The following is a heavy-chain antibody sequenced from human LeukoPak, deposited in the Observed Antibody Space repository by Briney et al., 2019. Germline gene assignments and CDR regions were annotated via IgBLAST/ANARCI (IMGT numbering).Heavy chain of an antibody. V-gene: IGHV3-33*01. D-gene: IGHD4-17*01. CDR2: IWYDGSNK. CDR3: ARDYNYGPNYYYYGMDV. Sequence: GRSLRLSCAASGFTLSSYGMHWVRQAPGKGLEWVAVIWYDGSNKYYADSVKGRFTISRDNSKNTLYLQMNSLRAEDTAVYYCARDYNYGPNYYYYGMDVWGQGTTVTVSS. J-gene: IGHJ6*02. CDR1: GFTLSSYG.